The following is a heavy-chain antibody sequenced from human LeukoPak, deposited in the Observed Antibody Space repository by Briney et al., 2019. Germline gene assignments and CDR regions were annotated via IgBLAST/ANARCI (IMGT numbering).Heavy chain of an antibody. J-gene: IGHJ6*03. Sequence: ASVKVSCKASGYTFTSYYMHWVRQAPGQGLEWMGWINPNSGGTNYAQKFQGRVTMTRDTSISTAYMELSRLRSDDTAVYYCANSAAAGYYYYYMDVWGKGTTVTVSS. CDR2: INPNSGGT. V-gene: IGHV1-2*02. CDR1: GYTFTSYY. CDR3: ANSAAAGYYYYYMDV. D-gene: IGHD6-13*01.